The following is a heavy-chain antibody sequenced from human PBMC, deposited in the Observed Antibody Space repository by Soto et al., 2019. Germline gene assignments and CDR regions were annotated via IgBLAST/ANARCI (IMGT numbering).Heavy chain of an antibody. V-gene: IGHV1-18*04. D-gene: IGHD3-22*01. CDR1: GYTFTSYG. CDR3: ARDTPTWDSSGIYFDY. J-gene: IGHJ4*02. Sequence: QVQLVQSGAEVKKPGASVKVSCKASGYTFTSYGISWVRQAPGQGLEWMGWISAYNGNTNYAQKYQGRVTMTTDTSTSTAYMELSSLRSDDTAVYYCARDTPTWDSSGIYFDYWGQGTLVTVSS. CDR2: ISAYNGNT.